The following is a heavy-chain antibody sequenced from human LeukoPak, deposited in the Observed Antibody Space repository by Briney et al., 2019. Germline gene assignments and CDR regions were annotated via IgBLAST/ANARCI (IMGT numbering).Heavy chain of an antibody. V-gene: IGHV5-51*01. CDR3: AALVTPTRFDY. D-gene: IGHD3-9*01. Sequence: GGSLKISCKGSGYSFTSYWIGWGRQMPGKGLEWMGIIYPGDSDTRYSPSFQGQVTISADKSISTAYLQWSSLKASDTAMYYCAALVTPTRFDYWGQGTLVTVSS. CDR1: GYSFTSYW. J-gene: IGHJ4*02. CDR2: IYPGDSDT.